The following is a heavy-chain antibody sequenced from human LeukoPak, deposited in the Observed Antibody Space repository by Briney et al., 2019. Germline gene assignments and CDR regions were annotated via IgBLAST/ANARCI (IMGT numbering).Heavy chain of an antibody. CDR1: GGSISSSSYY. CDR3: ASDSSGNNFDY. CDR2: IYYSGST. V-gene: IGHV4-39*07. D-gene: IGHD6-19*01. J-gene: IGHJ4*02. Sequence: SETLSLTCTVSGGSISSSSYYWGWIRQPPGKGLEWIGSIYYSGSTYYNPSLKSRVTISVDTSKNQFSLKLSSVTAADTAVYYCASDSSGNNFDYWGQGTLVAVSS.